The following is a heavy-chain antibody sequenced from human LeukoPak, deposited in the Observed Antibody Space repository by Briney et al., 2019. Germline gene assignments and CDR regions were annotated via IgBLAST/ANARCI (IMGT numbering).Heavy chain of an antibody. J-gene: IGHJ5*02. D-gene: IGHD4-17*01. CDR2: IYYSGST. CDR1: GGSISSYY. V-gene: IGHV4-59*08. CDR3: ARPVNNNYGDSPPTDNWFDP. Sequence: SETLSLTCTVSGGSISSYYWSWIRQPPGKGLEWIGYIYYSGSTNYNPSLKSRVTISVDTSKNQFSLKLSSVTAADTAVYYCARPVNNNYGDSPPTDNWFDPWGQGTLVTVSS.